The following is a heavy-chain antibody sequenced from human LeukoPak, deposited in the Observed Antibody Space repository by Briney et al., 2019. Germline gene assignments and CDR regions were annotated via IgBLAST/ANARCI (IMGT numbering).Heavy chain of an antibody. CDR1: GYSFTISG. CDR2: MGAYNGNR. V-gene: IGHV1-18*01. J-gene: IGHJ4*02. CDR3: ARTSVYGNYYFDH. D-gene: IGHD3-16*01. Sequence: ASVTVSFTSSGYSFTISGISWGGQAPRQGGEGMGWMGAYNGNRNYSQKLQGRGTITTDTPTTTAYMELSSLSSDDTAVYYCARTSVYGNYYFDHWGQGTLVTVSS.